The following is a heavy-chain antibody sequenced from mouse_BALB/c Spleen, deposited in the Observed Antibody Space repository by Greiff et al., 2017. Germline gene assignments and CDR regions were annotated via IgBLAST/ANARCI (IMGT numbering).Heavy chain of an antibody. V-gene: IGHV1-26*01. CDR3: ARYGSYVGWFAY. CDR2: VNPNTGGT. D-gene: IGHD1-1*02. CDR1: GFSFSGFY. J-gene: IGHJ3*01. Sequence: VQLPRSGLVLVSPGASVTFSCTASGFSFSGFYLLWLTPSQGQSFEWIGRVNPNTGGTSYNQKFKGKAILTVDKSSSTAYMELRNLTSEDSAVYYCARYGSYVGWFAYWGQGTLVTVAA.